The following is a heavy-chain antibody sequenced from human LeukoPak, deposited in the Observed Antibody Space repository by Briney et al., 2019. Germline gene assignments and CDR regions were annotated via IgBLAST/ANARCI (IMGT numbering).Heavy chain of an antibody. Sequence: SETLSLTCAVSGGSISSGGYSWSWIRQPAGKGLEWIGYIYHSGSTYYNPSLKSRVTISVDRSKNQFSLKLSSVTAADTAVYYCARGEHYCSSTSCYFLDYWGQGTLVTVSS. CDR1: GGSISSGGYS. CDR3: ARGEHYCSSTSCYFLDY. CDR2: IYHSGST. J-gene: IGHJ4*02. V-gene: IGHV4-30-2*01. D-gene: IGHD2-2*01.